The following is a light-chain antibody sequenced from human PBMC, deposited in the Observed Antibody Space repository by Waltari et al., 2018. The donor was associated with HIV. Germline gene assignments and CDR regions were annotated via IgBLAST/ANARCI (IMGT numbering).Light chain of an antibody. CDR2: EVS. CDR3: SSYTISSTYV. V-gene: IGLV2-14*01. Sequence: QSALTQPASVSGSPGQSITISCTGTSSDVGGYNYVSWYQQHPGKAPKAMIYEVSTRPSGVSNRFSGSKSGNTASLTISGLQAEDEADYYCSSYTISSTYVFGTGTKVTVL. J-gene: IGLJ1*01. CDR1: SSDVGGYNY.